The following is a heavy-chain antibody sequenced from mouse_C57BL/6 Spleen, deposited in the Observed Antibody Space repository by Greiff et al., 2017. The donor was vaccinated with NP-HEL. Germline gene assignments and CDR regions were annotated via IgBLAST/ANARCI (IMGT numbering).Heavy chain of an antibody. CDR3: ARVTTVVPGYAMDY. CDR1: GYTFTSYW. D-gene: IGHD1-1*01. Sequence: QVQLQQPGAELVKPGASVKLSCKASGYTFTSYWMQWVKQRPGQGLEWIGEIDPSDSYTNYNQKFKGKATLTVDTSSSTAYMQLSSLTSEDSAVYYCARVTTVVPGYAMDYWGQGTSVTVSS. V-gene: IGHV1-50*01. J-gene: IGHJ4*01. CDR2: IDPSDSYT.